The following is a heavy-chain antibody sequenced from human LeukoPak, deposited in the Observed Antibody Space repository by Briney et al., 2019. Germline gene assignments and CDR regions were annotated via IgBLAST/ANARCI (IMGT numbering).Heavy chain of an antibody. V-gene: IGHV4-38-2*02. Sequence: PSETLSLTCTVSGYSISSGYYWGWIRQPPGKGLEWIGSIYHSGGTYYNPSLKSRVTISVDPPKNQFSLKLSSVTAADTAVYYCAKAITMIVVASDYWAREPWSPSPQ. D-gene: IGHD3-22*01. J-gene: IGHJ4*02. CDR1: GYSISSGYY. CDR3: AKAITMIVVASDY. CDR2: IYHSGGT.